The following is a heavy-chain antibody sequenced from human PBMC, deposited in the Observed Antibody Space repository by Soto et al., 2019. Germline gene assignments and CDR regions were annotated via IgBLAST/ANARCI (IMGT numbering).Heavy chain of an antibody. CDR1: GGSFTTYS. J-gene: IGHJ6*02. V-gene: IGHV1-69*06. Sequence: QVQLVQSGAEVKTPGSSVKVSCKASGGSFTTYSISWVRQAPGQGLEWMGGIIPISGTPNYAEKFKGRVTITADKYTTPAYMELNSLRFEDTAVYYCARGVGRTVRGVNLYYYYAMDVWGQCTTVTVPS. CDR2: IIPISGTP. CDR3: ARGVGRTVRGVNLYYYYAMDV. D-gene: IGHD3-10*01.